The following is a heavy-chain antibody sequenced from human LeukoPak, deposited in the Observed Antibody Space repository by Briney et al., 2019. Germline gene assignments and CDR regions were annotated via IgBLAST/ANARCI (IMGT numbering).Heavy chain of an antibody. D-gene: IGHD6-19*01. CDR2: ISSSGYI. CDR1: EFTFSSYS. Sequence: KPGGSLRLSCAASEFTFSSYSMNWVRQAPGKGLEWVSSISSSGYINYADSVKGRFTISRDNAKNSLYLQMNSLRAEDTAVYYCARISSLAVAGINWGQGTLVTVSS. CDR3: ARISSLAVAGIN. V-gene: IGHV3-21*01. J-gene: IGHJ4*02.